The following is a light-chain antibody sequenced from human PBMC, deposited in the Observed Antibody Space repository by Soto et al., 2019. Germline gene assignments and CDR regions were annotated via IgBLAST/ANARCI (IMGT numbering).Light chain of an antibody. V-gene: IGKV1-5*01. CDR2: DAS. Sequence: DIQMTQSPSALSGSVVDRFTSTFRASQSIRYWVAWYQHKPGKAPKLLIYDASTLESGVPTRFSGSGSGTEFTLTISSLHPDDFATYYCQQYNILSTFGQGTKVDIK. CDR1: QSIRYW. CDR3: QQYNILST. J-gene: IGKJ1*01.